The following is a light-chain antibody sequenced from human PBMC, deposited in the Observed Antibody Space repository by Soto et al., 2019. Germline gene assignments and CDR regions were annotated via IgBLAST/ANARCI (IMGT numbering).Light chain of an antibody. Sequence: IQMTQSPSSLSASVGDRVTVTCRTSQNIYNYLNWYQQKPGKAPKLLIYAASSVQSGVPLRFSGSGSGTDFTLTISSLQPEDFATYYCEQTYSIPVTFGQGTRLEIK. V-gene: IGKV1-39*01. CDR3: EQTYSIPVT. CDR2: AAS. J-gene: IGKJ5*01. CDR1: QNIYNY.